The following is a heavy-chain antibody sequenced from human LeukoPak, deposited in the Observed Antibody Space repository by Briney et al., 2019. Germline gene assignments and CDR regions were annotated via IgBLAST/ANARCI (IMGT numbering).Heavy chain of an antibody. CDR1: GFIFSSHW. V-gene: IGHV3-7*03. Sequence: GESLRLSCAASGFIFSSHWMSWVRQAPGKGLEWVANINLDGNDKNYVDSVKGRFTISRDNAKNSLYLQMNSLRAEDTALYYCARAGGYSSGWYYFDYWGQGTLVTVSS. D-gene: IGHD6-19*01. CDR2: INLDGNDK. CDR3: ARAGGYSSGWYYFDY. J-gene: IGHJ4*02.